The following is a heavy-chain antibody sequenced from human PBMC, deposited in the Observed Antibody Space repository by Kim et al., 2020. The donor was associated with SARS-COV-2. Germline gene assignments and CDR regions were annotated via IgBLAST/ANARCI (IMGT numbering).Heavy chain of an antibody. Sequence: YSQNFQGRVTITRDTSASTAYMELSGLRSEDTAVYYCAREYSSGWYYFDYWGQGTLVTASS. V-gene: IGHV1-3*01. CDR3: AREYSSGWYYFDY. D-gene: IGHD6-19*01. J-gene: IGHJ4*02.